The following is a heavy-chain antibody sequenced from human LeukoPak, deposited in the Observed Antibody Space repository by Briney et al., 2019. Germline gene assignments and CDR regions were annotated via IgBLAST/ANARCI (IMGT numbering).Heavy chain of an antibody. CDR1: GGSFSGYY. Sequence: SETLSLTCAVYGGSFSGYYWSWIRQPPGKGLEWIGEINHSGSTNYNPSLKSRVTISVDTSKNQFSLKLSSVTAADTAVYYCARGRTVRGVIITGPLFDYWGQGTLVTVSS. D-gene: IGHD3-10*01. CDR3: ARGRTVRGVIITGPLFDY. J-gene: IGHJ4*02. V-gene: IGHV4-34*01. CDR2: INHSGST.